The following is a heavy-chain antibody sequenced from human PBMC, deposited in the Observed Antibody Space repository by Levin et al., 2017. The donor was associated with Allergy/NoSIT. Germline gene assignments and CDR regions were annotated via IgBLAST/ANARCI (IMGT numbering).Heavy chain of an antibody. D-gene: IGHD2-15*01. J-gene: IGHJ4*02. V-gene: IGHV3-15*01. CDR2: IKSKSDGGAI. CDR1: GFTFSNAW. Sequence: PGESLKISCAASGFTFSNAWMTWVRQAPGKGLEWLGRIKSKSDGGAIEHAAPVQGRFTISRDDEEKTLFLQMNSLRTEDTGMYYCTTDIVVMSSAMGYWGQGTLVTVSS. CDR3: TTDIVVMSSAMGY.